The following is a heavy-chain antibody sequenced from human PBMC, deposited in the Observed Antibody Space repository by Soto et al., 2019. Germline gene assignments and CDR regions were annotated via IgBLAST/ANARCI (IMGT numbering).Heavy chain of an antibody. D-gene: IGHD1-7*01. Sequence: GASVKVSCKASGYTFTSYGISSVRQAPGQGLEWMGWISAYNGNTNYAQKLQGRVTMTTDTSTSTAYMELRSLRSDDTAVYYCARGTTIPYYYSSMDVWGKGTTVTVSS. CDR2: ISAYNGNT. J-gene: IGHJ6*03. CDR3: ARGTTIPYYYSSMDV. CDR1: GYTFTSYG. V-gene: IGHV1-18*01.